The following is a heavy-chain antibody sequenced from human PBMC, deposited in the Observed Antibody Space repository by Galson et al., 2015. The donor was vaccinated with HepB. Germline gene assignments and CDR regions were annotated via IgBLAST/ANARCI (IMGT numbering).Heavy chain of an antibody. V-gene: IGHV3-21*01. CDR3: ARSYPRYSSSWYCCYGMDV. CDR1: GFTFSSYS. CDR2: ISSGSSYI. J-gene: IGHJ6*02. Sequence: SLRLSCAASGFTFSSYSMNWVRQAPGKGLEWVAFISSGSSYIYYADSVKGRFTISRDNAKNSLYLQMNSLRAEDTAVYYCARSYPRYSSSWYCCYGMDVWGQGTTVTVSS. D-gene: IGHD6-13*01.